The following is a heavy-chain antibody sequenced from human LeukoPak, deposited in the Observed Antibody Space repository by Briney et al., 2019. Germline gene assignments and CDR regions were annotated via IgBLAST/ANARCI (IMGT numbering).Heavy chain of an antibody. D-gene: IGHD6-13*01. V-gene: IGHV4-4*07. Sequence: SETLSLTCIVSGDSISSYYWSWIRQPAGKGLEWIGRIYTTGSTFYNPSLKSRVTMSVDASKNQFSLKLTSVTAADTAVYYCARGSRYSGSWGAFDYWGQGTPVTVSS. J-gene: IGHJ4*02. CDR1: GDSISSYY. CDR2: IYTTGST. CDR3: ARGSRYSGSWGAFDY.